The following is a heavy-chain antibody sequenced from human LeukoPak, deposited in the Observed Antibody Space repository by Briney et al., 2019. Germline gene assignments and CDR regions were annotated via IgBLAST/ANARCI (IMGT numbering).Heavy chain of an antibody. J-gene: IGHJ4*02. Sequence: GGSLRLSCAASGFTFSSYAMSWVRQAPGKGLEWVSAISGSGGRTYYADSVKGRVTISRDNSKNTLYLQMNSLRAEDTAVYYCAKNGIVATTLGLYYFGYWGQGTLVTVSS. V-gene: IGHV3-23*01. CDR1: GFTFSSYA. D-gene: IGHD5-12*01. CDR3: AKNGIVATTLGLYYFGY. CDR2: ISGSGGRT.